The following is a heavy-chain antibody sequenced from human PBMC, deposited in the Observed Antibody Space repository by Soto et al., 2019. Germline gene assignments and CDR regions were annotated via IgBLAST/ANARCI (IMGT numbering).Heavy chain of an antibody. D-gene: IGHD1-26*01. V-gene: IGHV1-18*01. CDR3: ARARGRYGLAY. CDR1: GYTFTSYG. Sequence: QVQLVQSGAEVKKPGASVKVSCKASGYTFTSYGISWVRQAPGQGLEWMGWISAYNGNTNYAQKLQGRVTMTTDTCASRAYMARRSLGSGDTGVYCCARARGRYGLAYWGQGALVSVSS. J-gene: IGHJ4*02. CDR2: ISAYNGNT.